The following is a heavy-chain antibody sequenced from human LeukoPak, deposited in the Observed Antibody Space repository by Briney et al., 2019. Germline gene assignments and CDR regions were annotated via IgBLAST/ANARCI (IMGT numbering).Heavy chain of an antibody. D-gene: IGHD3-3*01. V-gene: IGHV4-39*01. CDR3: ARPRDFWGGYSQFDP. CDR2: IYYSGST. Sequence: SETLSLTCTVSGGSISSRSYYWGWLRQPPGKGLEWIGSIYYSGSTYYNPSLKSRVTISVDTSKNLFSLKLSSVTAADTAVYYCARPRDFWGGYSQFDPWGQGTLVTVSA. J-gene: IGHJ5*02. CDR1: GGSISSRSYY.